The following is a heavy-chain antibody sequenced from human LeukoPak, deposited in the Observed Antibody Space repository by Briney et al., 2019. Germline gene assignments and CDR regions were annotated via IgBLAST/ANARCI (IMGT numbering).Heavy chain of an antibody. J-gene: IGHJ6*02. CDR1: GFTVDAYA. CDR2: INADGSRT. V-gene: IGHV3-43*02. CDR3: ATWAFYHDLDV. D-gene: IGHD3-3*01. Sequence: PGGSLRLSCVASGFTVDAYAMHWVRQVRGKGLEWVSLINADGSRTYYADSVKGRFTISRDNYKNSLYLQMTSLRPEDSALYYCATWAFYHDLDVWGRGTTVTVSS.